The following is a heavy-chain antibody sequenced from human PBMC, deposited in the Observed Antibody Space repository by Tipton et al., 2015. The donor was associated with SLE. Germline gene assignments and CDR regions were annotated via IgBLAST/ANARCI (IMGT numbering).Heavy chain of an antibody. V-gene: IGHV4-38-2*02. CDR2: IYHSGST. D-gene: IGHD4-23*01. CDR1: GYSISSGYY. CDR3: ARGPGNLGDAFDI. Sequence: TLSLTCTVSGYSISSGYYWGWIRQPPGKGLEWIGSIYHSGSTYYNPSLKSRVTISVDTSKNQFSLKLSSVTAADTAVYYCARGPGNLGDAFDIWGQGTMVTVSS. J-gene: IGHJ3*02.